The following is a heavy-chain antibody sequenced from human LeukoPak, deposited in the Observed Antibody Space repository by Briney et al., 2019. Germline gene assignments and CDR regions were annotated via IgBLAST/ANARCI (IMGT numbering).Heavy chain of an antibody. D-gene: IGHD3-22*01. V-gene: IGHV4-34*01. CDR3: ARGRYYFDSSGHFY. J-gene: IGHJ4*02. Sequence: SETLSLTCAVDGGSFSVYYWNWIRQPPGTGLEWIGEIDYFGSTTYNPSLKSRVTISVDTSKNQFSLKLTSVTAADTAVYYCARGRYYFDSSGHFYWGQGTLVTVSS. CDR2: IDYFGST. CDR1: GGSFSVYY.